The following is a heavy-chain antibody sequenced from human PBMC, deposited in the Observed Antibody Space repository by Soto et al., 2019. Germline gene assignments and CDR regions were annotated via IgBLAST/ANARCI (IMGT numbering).Heavy chain of an antibody. V-gene: IGHV3-23*01. CDR2: ISKSGDST. Sequence: AGGSLRLSCAASGVTFTSYAMTWVRQVPGEGLQWVSSISKSGDSTYYADSVKGRFTTSRDNSKNTLYLQMNSLRAEDTVIYYCAKGSFGFDYWGQGTLVTV. CDR3: AKGSFGFDY. D-gene: IGHD3-10*01. J-gene: IGHJ4*02. CDR1: GVTFTSYA.